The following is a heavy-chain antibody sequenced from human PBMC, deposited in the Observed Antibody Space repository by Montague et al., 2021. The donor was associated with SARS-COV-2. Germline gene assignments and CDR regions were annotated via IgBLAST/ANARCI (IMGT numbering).Heavy chain of an antibody. D-gene: IGHD3-9*01. V-gene: IGHV4-31*03. Sequence: TLSLTCTVSGGSISSGGYYWSWIRQHPGKGLEWIGYIYYSGSTYYNPSLKSRVTISVDTFKNQFSLKLSSVTAADTAVYYCAREGGLRYFDWLLRSDYYYYGMDVWGQGTTVTVSS. J-gene: IGHJ6*02. CDR3: AREGGLRYFDWLLRSDYYYYGMDV. CDR2: IYYSGST. CDR1: GGSISSGGYY.